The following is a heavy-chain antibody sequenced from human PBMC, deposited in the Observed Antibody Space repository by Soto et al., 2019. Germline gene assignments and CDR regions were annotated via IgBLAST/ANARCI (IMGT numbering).Heavy chain of an antibody. D-gene: IGHD6-13*01. V-gene: IGHV3-23*01. J-gene: IGHJ4*02. Sequence: GGSLRLSCAASGFTFSDYYMSWVRQAPGKGLEWVSAISGSGGSTYYADSVKGRFTISRDNSKNTLYLQMNSLRAEDTAVYYCAKENGYSSSWFEFDYWGQGTLVTVSS. CDR2: ISGSGGST. CDR3: AKENGYSSSWFEFDY. CDR1: GFTFSDYY.